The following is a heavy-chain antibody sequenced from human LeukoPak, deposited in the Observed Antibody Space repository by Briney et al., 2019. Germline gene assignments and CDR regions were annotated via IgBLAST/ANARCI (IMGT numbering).Heavy chain of an antibody. J-gene: IGHJ4*01. CDR2: ITGSGGIT. V-gene: IGHV3-23*01. CDR3: AKAHSSTWWAYDY. D-gene: IGHD6-13*01. Sequence: GGSLRLSCAASGFTFSSYAMSWVSQAPGKGLEWVSAITGSGGITYYADSVKGRFTISRDNSKNTLYLQMNSLRAEDRAVYYCAKAHSSTWWAYDYWGQGTLVTVSS. CDR1: GFTFSSYA.